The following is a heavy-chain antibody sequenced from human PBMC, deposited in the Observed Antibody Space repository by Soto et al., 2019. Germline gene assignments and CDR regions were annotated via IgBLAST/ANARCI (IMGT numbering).Heavy chain of an antibody. D-gene: IGHD5-18*01. CDR2: IYYSGST. V-gene: IGHV4-59*08. Sequence: SETLSLTCTVSGGSISSYDWSWIRQPPGKGLEWIGYIYYSGSTNYNPSLKSRVTISVDTSKNQFSLKLSSVTAADTAVYCCARLVWSYGTWFDPWGQGTLVTVSS. CDR1: GGSISSYD. CDR3: ARLVWSYGTWFDP. J-gene: IGHJ5*02.